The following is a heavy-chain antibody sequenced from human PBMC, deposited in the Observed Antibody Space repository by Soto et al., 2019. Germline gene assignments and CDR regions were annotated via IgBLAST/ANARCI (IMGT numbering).Heavy chain of an antibody. J-gene: IGHJ4*02. CDR3: ARHAQATAATGDYYFDY. V-gene: IGHV4-39*01. D-gene: IGHD2-21*02. CDR2: IYYSGST. Sequence: SGTLSLTCTVSGGSISSSSYYWGWIRQPPGKGLEWIGSIYYSGSTYYNPSLKSRVTISVDTSKNQFSLKLSSVTAADTAVYYCARHAQATAATGDYYFDYWGQGTLVTVSS. CDR1: GGSISSSSYY.